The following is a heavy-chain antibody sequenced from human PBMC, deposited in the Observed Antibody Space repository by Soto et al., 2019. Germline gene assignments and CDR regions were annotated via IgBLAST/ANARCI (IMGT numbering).Heavy chain of an antibody. Sequence: GASVKVSCKASGYTFTSDGISWVRQAPGQGLEWMGWISAYNGNTNYAQKLQGRVTMTTDTSTSTAYMELRSLRSDDTAVYYCARVRVSGYCSGGSCFRASFYYYGMDVWGQGTTVTVSS. CDR2: ISAYNGNT. V-gene: IGHV1-18*01. CDR3: ARVRVSGYCSGGSCFRASFYYYGMDV. D-gene: IGHD2-15*01. CDR1: GYTFTSDG. J-gene: IGHJ6*02.